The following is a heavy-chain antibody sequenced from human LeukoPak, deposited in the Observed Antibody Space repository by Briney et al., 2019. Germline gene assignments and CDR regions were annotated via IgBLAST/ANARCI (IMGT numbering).Heavy chain of an antibody. J-gene: IGHJ4*02. CDR1: GFTFSNYR. V-gene: IGHV3-21*01. CDR3: ARGHYDVLAASYKWTPDY. CDR2: ISSSSSYT. D-gene: IGHD3-9*01. Sequence: GGSLRLSCAASGFTFSNYRMKWVRQAPGKGLEWVSSISSSSSYTYYADSVKGRFTTSRDNAKNSLSLQLNSLRVEDTAVYYCARGHYDVLAASYKWTPDYWGQGTLVTVSS.